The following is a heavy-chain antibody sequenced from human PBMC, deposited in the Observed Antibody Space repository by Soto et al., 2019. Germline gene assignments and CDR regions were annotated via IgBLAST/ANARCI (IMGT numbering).Heavy chain of an antibody. CDR3: ARIYCSGGSCYGNYFDY. V-gene: IGHV2-5*02. Sequence: QITLKESGPTLVKPTQTLTLTCTFSGFSLSTSGVGVGWIRQSPGKALEWLALIYWDDDKRYSPSLKRRLTSTKDSSKNQVVLTMTNMDPVDKATYYCARIYCSGGSCYGNYFDYWGQGTLVTVSS. D-gene: IGHD2-15*01. CDR2: IYWDDDK. CDR1: GFSLSTSGVG. J-gene: IGHJ4*02.